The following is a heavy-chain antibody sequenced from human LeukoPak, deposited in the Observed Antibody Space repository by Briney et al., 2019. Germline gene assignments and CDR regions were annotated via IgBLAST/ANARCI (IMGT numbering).Heavy chain of an antibody. CDR3: ARDRRFGTAWYNWN. CDR2: IYSAGDT. D-gene: IGHD1-1*01. Sequence: GGSLRLSCAVSGFTVSRNYMSWVRQAPGRGLEWVSIIYSAGDTYYADSVKGRFTISRGNSNNTLYLQMNNLRAEDSAVYFCARDRRFGTAWYNWNWGQGTLVAVSS. CDR1: GFTVSRNY. V-gene: IGHV3-53*01. J-gene: IGHJ4*02.